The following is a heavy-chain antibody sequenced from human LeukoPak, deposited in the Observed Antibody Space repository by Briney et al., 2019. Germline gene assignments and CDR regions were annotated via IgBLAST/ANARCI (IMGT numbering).Heavy chain of an antibody. V-gene: IGHV3-23*01. D-gene: IGHD6-19*01. Sequence: GGSLRLSCAASGFTFSNYDMSWVRQAPGKGLEWVSSISDSGGSTYYADSVKGRFTISRDNSKNTLYLQMTNLRAADTAVYYCAKDLSRAVAAGWFDPWDQGSLVTVSS. CDR3: AKDLSRAVAAGWFDP. CDR2: ISDSGGST. J-gene: IGHJ5*02. CDR1: GFTFSNYD.